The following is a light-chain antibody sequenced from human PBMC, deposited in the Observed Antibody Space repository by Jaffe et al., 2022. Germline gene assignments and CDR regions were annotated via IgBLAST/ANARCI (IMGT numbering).Light chain of an antibody. J-gene: IGKJ1*01. CDR1: QGIRND. V-gene: IGKV1-27*01. CDR3: QNYNTSPWA. CDR2: AAS. Sequence: DIQMTQSPSSLSASVGDGVTITCRASQGIRNDLAWYQQRPGKVPKLLIYAASTLQSGVPSRFSGSGSGTDFTLTISSLQPEDVATYYCQNYNTSPWAFGQGTKVEIK.